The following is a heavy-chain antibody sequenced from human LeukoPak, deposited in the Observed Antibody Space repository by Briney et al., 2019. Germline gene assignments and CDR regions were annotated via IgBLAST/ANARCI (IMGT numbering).Heavy chain of an antibody. CDR1: GGSISSYY. D-gene: IGHD2-2*02. CDR2: IYYSGST. Sequence: SETLSLTCTVSGGSISSYYWSWIRQPPGKGLEWIGYIYYSGSTNYNPSLKSRVTISVDTSKNQFSLKLSSVTAADTAVYYCARATRGVVVPAAIKSCLPCLFDYWGQGTLVTVSS. J-gene: IGHJ4*02. CDR3: ARATRGVVVPAAIKSCLPCLFDY. V-gene: IGHV4-59*08.